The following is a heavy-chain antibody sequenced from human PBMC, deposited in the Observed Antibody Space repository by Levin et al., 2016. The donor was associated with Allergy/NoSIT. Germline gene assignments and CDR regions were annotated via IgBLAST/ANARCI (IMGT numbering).Heavy chain of an antibody. D-gene: IGHD5-12*01. CDR2: IYYSGST. Sequence: RQAPGKGLEWIGYIYYSGSTYYNPSLKSRVTISVDTSKNQFSLKLSSVTAADTAVYYCARADGYDLWYFDYWGQGTLVTVSS. V-gene: IGHV4-31*02. CDR3: ARADGYDLWYFDY. J-gene: IGHJ4*02.